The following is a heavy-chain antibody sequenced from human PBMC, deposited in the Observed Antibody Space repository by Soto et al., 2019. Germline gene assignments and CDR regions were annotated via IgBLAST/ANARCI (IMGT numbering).Heavy chain of an antibody. Sequence: QVQLVESGGGVVQPGRSLRLSCAASGFTFSSYGMHWVRQAPGKGLEWVAVISYDGSNKYYADSVKGRFTISRDNSKNTLYLQMNSLRAEDTAVYYCAISLYAWSSSCLDPWGQGTLVTVSS. J-gene: IGHJ5*02. CDR1: GFTFSSYG. D-gene: IGHD6-13*01. CDR2: ISYDGSNK. V-gene: IGHV3-30*03. CDR3: AISLYAWSSSCLDP.